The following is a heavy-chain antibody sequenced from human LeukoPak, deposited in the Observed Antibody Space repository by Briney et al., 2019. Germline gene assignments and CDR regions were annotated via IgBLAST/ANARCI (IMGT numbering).Heavy chain of an antibody. V-gene: IGHV4-39*07. J-gene: IGHJ4*02. CDR1: GGSVSSSSYY. D-gene: IGHD6-13*01. Sequence: SETLSLTCTVSGGSVSSSSYYRSWIRQPPGKGLEWIGEINHSGSTNYNPSLKSRVTISVDTSKNQFSLKLSSVTAADTSVYYCARGSPGYSSSWFDYWGQGTLVTVSS. CDR2: INHSGST. CDR3: ARGSPGYSSSWFDY.